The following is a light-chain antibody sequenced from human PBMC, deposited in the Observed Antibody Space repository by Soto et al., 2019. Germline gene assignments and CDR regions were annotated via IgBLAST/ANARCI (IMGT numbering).Light chain of an antibody. CDR2: DAS. V-gene: IGKV1-5*01. CDR1: QSVSTR. Sequence: DIQRTRCPSTLPASVGDGVTITRRASQSVSTRLAWYQQKPGKAPKVLIYDASSWAGGVPSRFTGSGSGTEFTLTINSLQPDDFATYYCQQYSVYWTFGQGTKVDIK. CDR3: QQYSVYWT. J-gene: IGKJ1*01.